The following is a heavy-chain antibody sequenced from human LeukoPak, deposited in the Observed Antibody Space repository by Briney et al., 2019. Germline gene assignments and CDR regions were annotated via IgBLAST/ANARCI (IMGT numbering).Heavy chain of an antibody. CDR3: AGGGQRWLDP. D-gene: IGHD2-2*01. J-gene: IGHJ5*02. Sequence: PGGSLRLSCAASGFTASHYDMNWVRQAPGKGLEWVSYIGTTGDVRYYADSVKGRFTISRDNTKNSVYLQMNSLRGEDTAVYYCAGGGQRWLDPWGQGTPVTVAS. CDR2: IGTTGDVR. V-gene: IGHV3-48*03. CDR1: GFTASHYD.